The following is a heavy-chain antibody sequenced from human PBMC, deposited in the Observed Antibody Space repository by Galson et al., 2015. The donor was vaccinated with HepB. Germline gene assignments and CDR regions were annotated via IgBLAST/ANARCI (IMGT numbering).Heavy chain of an antibody. CDR1: GIAFSRSD. J-gene: IGHJ4*02. V-gene: IGHV3-30-3*01. Sequence: SLRLSCAASGIAFSRSDMHWVRQAPGRGLEWVAIISCDGGKKYYAKSVQGRFTISRDNSKSTLFLLMNNMRSEDTAMYYCTRAVREPDSGYFDSWGQGALVTVSS. CDR3: TRAVREPDSGYFDS. D-gene: IGHD1-14*01. CDR2: ISCDGGKK.